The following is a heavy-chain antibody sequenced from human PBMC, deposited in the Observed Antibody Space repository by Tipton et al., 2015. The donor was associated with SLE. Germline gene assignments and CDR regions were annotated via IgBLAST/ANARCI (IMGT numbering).Heavy chain of an antibody. V-gene: IGHV4-34*01. D-gene: IGHD4-23*01. CDR2: INHRGST. Sequence: LRLSCAVYGGSFSGYYWSWIRQPPGKGLEWIGEINHRGSTNYNPSLKSRLTISVDTSKNQFSLKLSSVTAADTAVYYCARGDMTTVGPFFDYWGQGTLVTVSS. J-gene: IGHJ4*02. CDR1: GGSFSGYY. CDR3: ARGDMTTVGPFFDY.